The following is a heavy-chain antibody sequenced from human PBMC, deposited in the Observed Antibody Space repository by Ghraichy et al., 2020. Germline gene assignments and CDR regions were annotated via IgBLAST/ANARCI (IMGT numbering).Heavy chain of an antibody. CDR3: ARGGTNVYIVACPGVRKYGIDV. Sequence: SVKVSCKASGGTFSSYTISWVRQAPGQGLEWMGRIIPILGIANYAQKFQGRVTITADKSTSTAYMELSSLRSEDTAVYYCARGGTNVYIVACPGVRKYGIDVWGQGTTVTVSS. CDR2: IIPILGIA. J-gene: IGHJ6*02. V-gene: IGHV1-69*02. CDR1: GGTFSSYT. D-gene: IGHD5-12*01.